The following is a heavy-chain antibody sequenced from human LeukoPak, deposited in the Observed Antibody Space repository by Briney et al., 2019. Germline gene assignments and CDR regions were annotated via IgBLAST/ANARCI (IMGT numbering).Heavy chain of an antibody. V-gene: IGHV3-15*01. J-gene: IGHJ4*02. Sequence: GGSLRLSCAASGFTFTNAWMTWVRQAPGKGLEWVGRIKSKGDGETTDYAAPVKGRFTMSRDDSKATLYLQMNSLKAEDTAVYYCATDLGLTMIRGVIVHWGQGTLVTVSS. CDR3: ATDLGLTMIRGVIVH. D-gene: IGHD3-10*01. CDR2: IKSKGDGETT. CDR1: GFTFTNAW.